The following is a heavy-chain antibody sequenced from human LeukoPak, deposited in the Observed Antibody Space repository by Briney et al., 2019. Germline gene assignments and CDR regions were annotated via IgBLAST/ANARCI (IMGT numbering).Heavy chain of an antibody. D-gene: IGHD5-18*01. J-gene: IGHJ4*02. CDR3: ARAPLGFSYDYPHY. Sequence: GGSLRLSCAASGFTFSSYAMYWVRQAPGKGLQWVAIISYDGNNKYYTGSVKGRFTISRDNSKNTLYLQMNSLRAEDTAVYYCARAPLGFSYDYPHYWGRGTLVTVSS. CDR2: ISYDGNNK. V-gene: IGHV3-30*04. CDR1: GFTFSSYA.